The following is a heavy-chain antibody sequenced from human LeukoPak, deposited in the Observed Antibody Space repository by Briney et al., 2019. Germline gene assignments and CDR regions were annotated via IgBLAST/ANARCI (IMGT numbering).Heavy chain of an antibody. V-gene: IGHV3-15*01. J-gene: IGHJ6*03. CDR3: TTDGFEVAARPYYYYYYMDV. CDR1: GFTFSNAW. D-gene: IGHD6-6*01. Sequence: GGSLRLSCAASGFTFSNAWMSWVRQAPGKGLGWVGRIKSKTDGGTTDYAAPVKGRFTISRDDSKNTLYLQMNSLKTEDTAVYYCTTDGFEVAARPYYYYYYMDVWGKGTTVTVSS. CDR2: IKSKTDGGTT.